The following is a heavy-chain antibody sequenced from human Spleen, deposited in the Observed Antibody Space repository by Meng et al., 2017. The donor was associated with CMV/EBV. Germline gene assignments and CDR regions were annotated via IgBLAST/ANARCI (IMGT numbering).Heavy chain of an antibody. CDR2: ISADSGNR. CDR1: GYKFTDFG. CDR3: TRDVDPYDNDEYYPDWGH. Sequence: ASVKVSCKASGYKFTDFGVSWVRQAPGQGLQWMGWISADSGNRKYAQNLQGRMTMTTDTSKSTAYMELRSLSSEDMAVYYRTRDVDPYDNDEYYPDWGHWGQGTLVTVSS. D-gene: IGHD3-22*01. V-gene: IGHV1-18*03. J-gene: IGHJ4*02.